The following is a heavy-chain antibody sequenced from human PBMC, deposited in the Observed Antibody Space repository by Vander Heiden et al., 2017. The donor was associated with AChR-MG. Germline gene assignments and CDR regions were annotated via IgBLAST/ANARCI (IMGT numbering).Heavy chain of an antibody. CDR2: INPSLDNT. CDR1: GFTFTNYH. V-gene: IGHV1-46*03. J-gene: IGHJ4*02. D-gene: IGHD1-26*01. CDR3: ARELTGSFYFDF. Sequence: QVQLVQSGAEGKKPGASLKVSCKTSGFTFTNYHMPWVRQAPGQAHEWVGTINPSLDNTHYAQKFQGRVRMTRDTSTKTVYMDMTSLRPEDTAVYFCARELTGSFYFDFWGQGSLVTVSS.